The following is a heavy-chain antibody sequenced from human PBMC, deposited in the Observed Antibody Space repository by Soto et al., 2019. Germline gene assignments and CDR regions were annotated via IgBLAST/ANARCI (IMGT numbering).Heavy chain of an antibody. J-gene: IGHJ5*02. Sequence: QVQLVQSGAEVKRPGSSVKVSCQTSGGTFRTYTINWVRQAPGQGLEWMGRIIPILDVANYAQKFQGRVTITADKSTSTAHMELSSLRSEDTAVYYCARSIQEEIGVAGPKDIWFDPWGQGTLVTVSS. CDR2: IIPILDVA. V-gene: IGHV1-69*02. CDR3: ARSIQEEIGVAGPKDIWFDP. CDR1: GGTFRTYT. D-gene: IGHD6-19*01.